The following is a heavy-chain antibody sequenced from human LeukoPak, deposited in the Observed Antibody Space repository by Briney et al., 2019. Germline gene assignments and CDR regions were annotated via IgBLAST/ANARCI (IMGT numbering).Heavy chain of an antibody. CDR3: TTGINRYNWNDARSYYYYMDV. Sequence: GGSLRLSCAASGFTFSSYAMHWVRQAPGKGLEWVAVISYDGSNKYYADSVKGRFTISRDNSKNTLYLQMNSLKTEDTAVYYCTTGINRYNWNDARSYYYYMDVWGKGTTVTVSS. V-gene: IGHV3-30*04. CDR1: GFTFSSYA. D-gene: IGHD1-1*01. CDR2: ISYDGSNK. J-gene: IGHJ6*03.